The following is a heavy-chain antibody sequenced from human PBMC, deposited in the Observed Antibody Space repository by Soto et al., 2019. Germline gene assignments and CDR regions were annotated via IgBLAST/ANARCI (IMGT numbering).Heavy chain of an antibody. Sequence: EVQLLESGGGLVQPGGSLRLSCAASGFTFSSYAMSWVRQAPGKGLEWVSAISGSGGSTYYADSVKGRFTISRDNSKNTLYLQMNSMRAEDTAVYYCAKPNSSGWYNWYFDLWGRGTLVTVSS. V-gene: IGHV3-23*01. CDR2: ISGSGGST. D-gene: IGHD6-19*01. CDR3: AKPNSSGWYNWYFDL. J-gene: IGHJ2*01. CDR1: GFTFSSYA.